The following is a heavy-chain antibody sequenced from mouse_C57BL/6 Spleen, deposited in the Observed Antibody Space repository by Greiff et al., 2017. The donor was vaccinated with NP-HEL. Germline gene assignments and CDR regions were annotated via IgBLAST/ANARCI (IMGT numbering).Heavy chain of an antibody. J-gene: IGHJ4*01. Sequence: VQLQQSGPELVKPGASVKISCKASGYSFTDYNMNWVKQSNGKSLEWIGVINPNYGTTSYNQKFKGKATLTVDQSSSTAYMQLNSLTSEDSAVYYGARGDYYCSTLYAMDYWGQGTSVTVSS. CDR2: INPNYGTT. D-gene: IGHD1-1*01. CDR3: ARGDYYCSTLYAMDY. V-gene: IGHV1-39*01. CDR1: GYSFTDYN.